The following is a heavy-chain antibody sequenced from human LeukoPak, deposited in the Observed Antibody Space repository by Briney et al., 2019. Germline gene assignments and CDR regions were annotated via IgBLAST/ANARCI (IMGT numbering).Heavy chain of an antibody. J-gene: IGHJ1*01. D-gene: IGHD3-22*01. CDR1: GFTVSGNY. CDR2: IYSGSNT. V-gene: IGHV3-53*01. CDR3: ATSGEAMIAVVLVEH. Sequence: PGGSLRLSCAASGFTVSGNYMSWVRQAPGEGLEWVSLIYSGSNTYYADSVKGRFTISRDNSKNTLYLQMNTVRAEDTAVYYCATSGEAMIAVVLVEHWGQGTLVTVSS.